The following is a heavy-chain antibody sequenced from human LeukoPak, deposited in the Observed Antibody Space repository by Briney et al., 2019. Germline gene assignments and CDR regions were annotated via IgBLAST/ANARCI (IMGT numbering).Heavy chain of an antibody. CDR2: TYYSGST. CDR1: GGSISSGDYY. J-gene: IGHJ4*02. CDR3: ARAGGVGVASFDY. Sequence: SQTLSLTCTVSGGSISSGDYYWSWIRQPPGKGLEWIGYTYYSGSTYYNPSLKSRVTISVDTSKNQFSLKLSSVTAADTAVYYCARAGGVGVASFDYWGQGTLVTVSS. D-gene: IGHD5-12*01. V-gene: IGHV4-30-4*08.